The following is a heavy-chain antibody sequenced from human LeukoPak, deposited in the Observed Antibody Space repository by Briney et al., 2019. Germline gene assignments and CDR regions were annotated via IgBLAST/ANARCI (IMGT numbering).Heavy chain of an antibody. CDR2: ISGYNGNT. V-gene: IGHV1-18*01. Sequence: GASVKVSRKASGYTFTSYVISWVRQAPGQGLEWMGWISGYNGNTNYAQNLQGRVTMTTDTSTSTAYMELRSLRSDDTAVYYCARGGGMTIFGVVTGSDYWGQGTLVTVSS. CDR1: GYTFTSYV. D-gene: IGHD3-3*01. CDR3: ARGGGMTIFGVVTGSDY. J-gene: IGHJ4*02.